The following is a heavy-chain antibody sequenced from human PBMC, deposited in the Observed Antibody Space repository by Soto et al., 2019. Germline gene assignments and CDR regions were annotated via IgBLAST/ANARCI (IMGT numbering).Heavy chain of an antibody. J-gene: IGHJ4*02. CDR3: ARVGRDGYNTNY. CDR1: GFTFSSYS. V-gene: IGHV3-21*01. D-gene: IGHD5-12*01. Sequence: EVQLVESGGGLVKPGGSLRLSCAASGFTFSSYSMNWVHQAPGKGLEWVSSISSSSSYIYYADSVKGRFTISRDNAKNSLYLQMNSLRAEDTAVYYCARVGRDGYNTNYWGQGTLVTVSS. CDR2: ISSSSSYI.